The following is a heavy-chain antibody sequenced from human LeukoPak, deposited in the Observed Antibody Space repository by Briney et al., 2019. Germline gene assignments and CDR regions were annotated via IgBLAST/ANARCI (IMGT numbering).Heavy chain of an antibody. Sequence: PSQTLSLTCTVSGGSVSSDNYYWSCIRPPAGKGLEWIGRIYPSGSTNYNPSLKSRVTISIDTSKNQFSLKLSSVTAADTAVYYCARYFDYWGQGTLVTVSS. J-gene: IGHJ4*02. CDR3: ARYFDY. CDR2: IYPSGST. V-gene: IGHV4-61*02. CDR1: GGSVSSDNYY.